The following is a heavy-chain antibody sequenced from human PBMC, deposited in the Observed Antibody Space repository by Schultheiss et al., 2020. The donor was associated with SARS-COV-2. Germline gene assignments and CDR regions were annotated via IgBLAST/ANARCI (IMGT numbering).Heavy chain of an antibody. J-gene: IGHJ6*02. V-gene: IGHV3-23*01. D-gene: IGHD5-18*01. Sequence: GGSLRLSCAASGFTFSSYAMSWVRQAPGKGLEWVSAISGSGGSTYYADSVKGRFTISRDNSKNTLYLQMNSLRAEDTAVYYCARDGGGIQLWLEERTFYGMDVWGQGTTVTVSS. CDR1: GFTFSSYA. CDR2: ISGSGGST. CDR3: ARDGGGIQLWLEERTFYGMDV.